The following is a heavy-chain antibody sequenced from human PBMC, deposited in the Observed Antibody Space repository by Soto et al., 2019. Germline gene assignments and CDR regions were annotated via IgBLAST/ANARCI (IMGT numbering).Heavy chain of an antibody. D-gene: IGHD1-7*01. CDR1: GFTFCTYA. CDR2: ISANGQGI. CDR3: AKDRNYPRDQFHY. J-gene: IGHJ4*02. V-gene: IGHV3-23*01. Sequence: PAGSLKLSCAASGFTFCTYALSWVRQAPGKGLEWVSAISANGQGIYYADSVRGRFTISRDNSKNTIFLHMDSLRAEDTAVYYCAKDRNYPRDQFHYWGQGTLVTVSS.